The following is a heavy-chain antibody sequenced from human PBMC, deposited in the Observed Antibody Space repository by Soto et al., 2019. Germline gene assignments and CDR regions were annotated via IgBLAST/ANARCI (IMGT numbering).Heavy chain of an antibody. CDR1: GFTFSSYA. D-gene: IGHD2-15*01. CDR2: IWYDGSNK. CDR3: AREIERLLGF. V-gene: IGHV3-30*04. J-gene: IGHJ4*02. Sequence: PGGSLRLSCAASGFTFSSYAMHWVRQAPGKGLEWLAVIWYDGSNKYYADSVKGRFTISRDNSKNTLYPQMNSLRVEDTAVYYCAREIERLLGFWGQGALVTVSS.